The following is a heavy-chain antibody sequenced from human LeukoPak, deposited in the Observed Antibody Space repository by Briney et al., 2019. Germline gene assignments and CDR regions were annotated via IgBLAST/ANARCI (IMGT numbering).Heavy chain of an antibody. J-gene: IGHJ4*02. D-gene: IGHD3-10*01. CDR1: GFTFSSYT. V-gene: IGHV3-21*01. CDR2: ISSSSSDI. Sequence: GGSLGLSCAASGFTFSSYTMNWVRQAPGKGLEWVSSISSSSSDIYYADSVKGRFTISRDNAKNSLYLQMNSLRAEDTAVYYCARVSIHGSVINWGQGTLVTVSS. CDR3: ARVSIHGSVIN.